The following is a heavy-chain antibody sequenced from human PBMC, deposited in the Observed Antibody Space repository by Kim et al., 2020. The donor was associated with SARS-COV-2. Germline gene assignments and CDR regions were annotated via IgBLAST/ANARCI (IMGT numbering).Heavy chain of an antibody. CDR1: GGSISSYY. Sequence: SETLSLTCTVSGGSISSYYWSWIRQPPGKGLEWIGYIYYSGSTNYNPSLKSRVTISVDTSKNQFSLKLSSVTAADTAVYYCARFPTAYFDYWGQGTLVTVSS. CDR2: IYYSGST. V-gene: IGHV4-59*08. J-gene: IGHJ4*02. D-gene: IGHD4-4*01. CDR3: ARFPTAYFDY.